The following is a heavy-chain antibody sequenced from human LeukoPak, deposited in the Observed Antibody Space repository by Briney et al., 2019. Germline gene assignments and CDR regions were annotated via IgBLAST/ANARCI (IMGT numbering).Heavy chain of an antibody. CDR3: ARDVAVHYNGIDV. Sequence: GVSVTLSCAAWVFTFCRYGMQGLPRAPGRGVVGVAVMWYDGSNIYYANSVKGRFTISRDNSKNTLYLKMNSLRAEHTAVYYCARDVAVHYNGIDVWGQGTTVTVSS. CDR2: MWYDGSNI. D-gene: IGHD2-21*01. CDR1: VFTFCRYG. J-gene: IGHJ6*02. V-gene: IGHV3-33*01.